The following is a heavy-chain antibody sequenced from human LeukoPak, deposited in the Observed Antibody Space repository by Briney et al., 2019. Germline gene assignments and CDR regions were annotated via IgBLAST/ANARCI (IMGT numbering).Heavy chain of an antibody. J-gene: IGHJ4*02. V-gene: IGHV3-23*01. CDR1: GFTFSSYA. D-gene: IGHD3-22*01. CDR2: ISGSGGST. Sequence: GGSLRLSCAASGFTFSSYAMSWVRQAPGKGLEWVSAISGSGGSTYYADSVKGRFTISRDNSKNTLYLQMNSLRAEDTAVYYCAKDQYSYYDSSGYYYYDYWGQGTLVTVSS. CDR3: AKDQYSYYDSSGYYYYDY.